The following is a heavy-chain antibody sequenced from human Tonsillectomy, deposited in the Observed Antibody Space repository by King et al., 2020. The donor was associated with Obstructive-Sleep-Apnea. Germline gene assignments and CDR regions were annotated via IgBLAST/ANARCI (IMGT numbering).Heavy chain of an antibody. V-gene: IGHV3-30*18. CDR1: GFTFSSYC. Sequence: QLVQSGGGVVQPGRSLRLSCAASGFTFSSYCMHWVRQAPGKGLEWVAVISYDGSNKYYADSVKGRFTVSRDNSKNTLYLQMNSLRPEDTAVYYCAKEMIATAASGGMDVWGQGTTVTVSS. J-gene: IGHJ6*02. D-gene: IGHD6-13*01. CDR3: AKEMIATAASGGMDV. CDR2: ISYDGSNK.